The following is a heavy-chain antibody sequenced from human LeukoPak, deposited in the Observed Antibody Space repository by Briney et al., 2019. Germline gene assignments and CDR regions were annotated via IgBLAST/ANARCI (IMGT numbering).Heavy chain of an antibody. CDR3: ARVAGHGSRITMIVVVANTDY. Sequence: PGGSLRLSCAASGFTFSSYWMSWVRQAPGKGREWVANIKQDGSEKYYVDSVKGRFTISRDNAKNSLYLQMNSLRAEDTAVYYCARVAGHGSRITMIVVVANTDYWGQGTLVTVSS. CDR2: IKQDGSEK. V-gene: IGHV3-7*01. CDR1: GFTFSSYW. J-gene: IGHJ4*02. D-gene: IGHD3-22*01.